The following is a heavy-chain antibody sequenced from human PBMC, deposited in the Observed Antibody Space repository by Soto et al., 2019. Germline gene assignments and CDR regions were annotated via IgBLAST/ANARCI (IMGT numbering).Heavy chain of an antibody. CDR1: GFTFSSYG. Sequence: GGSLRLSCAASGFTFSSYGMHWVRQAPGKGLEWVAVIWYDGSNKYYADSVKGRFTISRDNSKNTLYLQMNSLRAEDTAVYYCAKDKAVAGMVGMDVRGQGTTLTVSS. CDR3: AKDKAVAGMVGMDV. D-gene: IGHD6-19*01. CDR2: IWYDGSNK. J-gene: IGHJ6*02. V-gene: IGHV3-33*06.